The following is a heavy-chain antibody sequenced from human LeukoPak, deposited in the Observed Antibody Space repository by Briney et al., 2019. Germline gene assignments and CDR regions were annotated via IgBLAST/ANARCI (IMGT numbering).Heavy chain of an antibody. J-gene: IGHJ3*02. Sequence: SETLSLTCTVSGGSISSYYWSWIRQPPGKGLEWIGYIYYSGSTNYNPSLKSRVTISVDTSKNQFSLKLSSVTAADTAVYYCASEQLVSHAFDTWGQGTMVTVSS. CDR1: GGSISSYY. CDR3: ASEQLVSHAFDT. V-gene: IGHV4-59*01. D-gene: IGHD6-13*01. CDR2: IYYSGST.